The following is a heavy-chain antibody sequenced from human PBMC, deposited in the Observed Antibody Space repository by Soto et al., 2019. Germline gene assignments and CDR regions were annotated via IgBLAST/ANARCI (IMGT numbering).Heavy chain of an antibody. V-gene: IGHV4-39*01. CDR3: ARQPTTGDTDLWFDP. D-gene: IGHD2-21*01. J-gene: IGHJ5*02. Sequence: SETLSLPCSVSGGSISPSRPYWAWIRQPPGKGLECLANILYSGILFYNPSLASRVSVSVDTSKNEFSLKLMSVTAADTAVYYCARQPTTGDTDLWFDPWGQGTLVTVSS. CDR2: ILYSGIL. CDR1: GGSISPSRPY.